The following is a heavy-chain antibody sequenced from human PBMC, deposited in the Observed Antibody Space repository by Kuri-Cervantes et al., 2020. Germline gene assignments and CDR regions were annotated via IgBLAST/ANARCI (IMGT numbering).Heavy chain of an antibody. D-gene: IGHD3-9*01. CDR2: INSDGSST. CDR3: ARDDILTGRFDY. Sequence: GESLKISCAASGFTFSSYAMSWVRQAPGKGLEWVSRINSDGSSTSYADSVKGRFTISRDNSKNTLYLQMNSLRAEDTAVYYCARDDILTGRFDYWGQGTLVTVSS. J-gene: IGHJ4*02. V-gene: IGHV3-74*01. CDR1: GFTFSSYA.